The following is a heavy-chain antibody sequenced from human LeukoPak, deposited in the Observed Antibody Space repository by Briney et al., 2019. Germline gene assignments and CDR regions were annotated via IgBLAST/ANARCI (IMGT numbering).Heavy chain of an antibody. CDR3: ARDLGPRTNIVGLTSRRAFDI. V-gene: IGHV4-61*01. CDR2: ISYSGST. CDR1: GGSVSSGRYY. D-gene: IGHD1-26*01. J-gene: IGHJ3*02. Sequence: SETLSLTCTVSGGSVSSGRYYWTWIRQPPGKALEWIGYISYSGSTNYNPSPKSRVTISVDTSKNQFSLKLGSVTAADTAVYYCARDLGPRTNIVGLTSRRAFDIWGQGTMVTVSS.